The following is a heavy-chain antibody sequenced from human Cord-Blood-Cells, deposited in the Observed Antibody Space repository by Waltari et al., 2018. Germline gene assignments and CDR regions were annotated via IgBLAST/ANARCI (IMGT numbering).Heavy chain of an antibody. V-gene: IGHV4-34*01. Sequence: VQLQQWGAGLLKPSETLSLTCAVYGGSFSGYYWSWIRQPPGKGLEWIGEINHSGSTNYNPSLKSRVTISVDTSKNQFSLKLSSVTAADTAVYYCARVGYYDILTGDYWGQGTLVTVSS. CDR1: GGSFSGYY. CDR2: INHSGST. J-gene: IGHJ4*02. CDR3: ARVGYYDILTGDY. D-gene: IGHD3-9*01.